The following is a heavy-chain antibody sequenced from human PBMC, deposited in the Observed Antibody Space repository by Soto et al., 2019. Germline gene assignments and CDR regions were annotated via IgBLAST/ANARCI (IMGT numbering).Heavy chain of an antibody. CDR2: IYHSGTT. D-gene: IGHD3-3*01. CDR1: GGSISSSSYY. J-gene: IGHJ6*02. CDR3: ARGRRRVTIFGVVTRGWGMDV. V-gene: IGHV4-39*07. Sequence: SETLSLTCTVSGGSISSSSYYWGWIRQPPGKGLEWIGYIYHSGTTYYNPSLKSRVTISVDRSKNQFSLKLSSVTAADTAVYYCARGRRRVTIFGVVTRGWGMDVWGQGTTVTVSS.